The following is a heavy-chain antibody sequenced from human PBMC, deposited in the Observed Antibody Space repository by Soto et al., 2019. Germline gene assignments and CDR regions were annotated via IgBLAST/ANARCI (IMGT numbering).Heavy chain of an antibody. CDR2: IYYSGST. Sequence: QLQLQESGPGLVKPSETLSLTCTVSGGSISSSSYYWGWIRQPPGKGLEWIGSIYYSGSTYYNPSLKSRVTIPVDTSKNQFSLKLSSVTAVDAAVYYCAVEDETTVTTFPPKRYNWFDPWGQGTLVTVSS. V-gene: IGHV4-39*01. J-gene: IGHJ5*02. CDR3: AVEDETTVTTFPPKRYNWFDP. CDR1: GGSISSSSYY. D-gene: IGHD4-4*01.